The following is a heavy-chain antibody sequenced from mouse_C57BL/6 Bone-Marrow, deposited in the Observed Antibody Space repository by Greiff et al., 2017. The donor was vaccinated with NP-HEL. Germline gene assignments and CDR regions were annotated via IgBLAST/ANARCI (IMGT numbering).Heavy chain of an antibody. V-gene: IGHV1-42*01. Sequence: EVKLQESGPELVKPGASVKISCKASGYSFTGYYMNWVKQSPEKSLEWIGEINPSTGGTTYNQKFKAKATLTVDKSSSTAYMQLKSLTSEDSAVYYCARRRLRKAWFAYWGQGTLVTVSA. CDR3: ARRRLRKAWFAY. J-gene: IGHJ3*01. CDR1: GYSFTGYY. D-gene: IGHD2-4*01. CDR2: INPSTGGT.